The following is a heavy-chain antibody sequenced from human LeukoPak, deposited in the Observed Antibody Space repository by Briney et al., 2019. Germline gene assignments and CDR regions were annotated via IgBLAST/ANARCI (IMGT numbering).Heavy chain of an antibody. V-gene: IGHV4-31*03. Sequence: PSETLSLTCTVSGGSISSGGYYWSGIRQLPGKGLAWIGYIYNTGSTYYNPSLQSRVTVSVDTSKNQFSLKLSSVTAADTAVYYCARKGNGIYYFDYWAQGTLVTVSS. J-gene: IGHJ4*01. D-gene: IGHD2/OR15-2a*01. CDR1: GGSISSGGYY. CDR3: ARKGNGIYYFDY. CDR2: IYNTGST.